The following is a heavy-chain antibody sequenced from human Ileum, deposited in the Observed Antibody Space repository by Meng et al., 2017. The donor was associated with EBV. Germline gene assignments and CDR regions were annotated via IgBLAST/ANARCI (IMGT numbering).Heavy chain of an antibody. CDR3: ARSPYSGSALPFFDY. CDR2: IYYSGST. J-gene: IGHJ4*02. Sequence: VNRLESGPGLVKPSQTLSLTCTVSGASCNSPDYYWSWIRQPPEKGLEWIGYIYYSGSTYYNPSLKSRVSISGDTSNKQFSLKLTSVTAADTAVYYCARSPYSGSALPFFDYWGQGSLVTVSS. D-gene: IGHD1-26*01. V-gene: IGHV4-30-4*01. CDR1: GASCNSPDYY.